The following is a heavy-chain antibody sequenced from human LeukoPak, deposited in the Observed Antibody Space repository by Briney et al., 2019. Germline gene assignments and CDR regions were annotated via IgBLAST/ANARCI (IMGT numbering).Heavy chain of an antibody. J-gene: IGHJ3*02. CDR1: GGSISSYY. CDR3: ARQAYGSGSYYNGRQPFDI. V-gene: IGHV4-59*08. CDR2: IYYSGST. Sequence: PSETLSLTCTVSGGSISSYYWSWIRQPPGKGLEWIGYIYYSGSTNYKSSLKSRVTISVDTSKNQFSLKLSSVTAADTAMYYCARQAYGSGSYYNGRQPFDIWGQGTMVTVSS. D-gene: IGHD3-10*01.